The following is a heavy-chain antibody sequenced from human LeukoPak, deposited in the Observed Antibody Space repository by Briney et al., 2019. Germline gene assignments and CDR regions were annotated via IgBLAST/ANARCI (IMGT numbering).Heavy chain of an antibody. CDR3: AKGVGANPRSGSYFDY. CDR1: GFTFSSYA. D-gene: IGHD1-26*01. CDR2: ISGSGGST. J-gene: IGHJ4*02. Sequence: RAGGSLRLSCAASGFTFSSYAMSWVRQAPGKGLEWVSAISGSGGSTYYADSVKGRFTISRDNSKNTLYLQMNSLRAEDTAVYYCAKGVGANPRSGSYFDYWGQGTLVTVSS. V-gene: IGHV3-23*01.